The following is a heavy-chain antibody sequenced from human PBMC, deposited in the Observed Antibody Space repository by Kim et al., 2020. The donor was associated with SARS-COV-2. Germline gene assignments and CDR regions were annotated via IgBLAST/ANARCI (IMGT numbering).Heavy chain of an antibody. V-gene: IGHV3-74*01. J-gene: IGHJ4*02. D-gene: IGHD4-17*01. CDR2: IDEDGRTT. Sequence: GGSLRLSCAASGFHFSSYWLHWVRQAPGKGLVWVSRIDEDGRTTNYADSVKSRFTISRDNAKNTLYLQMNSLRAEDTAIYYCSRDFGVITVTTGVFEWGQGTLVTVSS. CDR1: GFHFSSYW. CDR3: SRDFGVITVTTGVFE.